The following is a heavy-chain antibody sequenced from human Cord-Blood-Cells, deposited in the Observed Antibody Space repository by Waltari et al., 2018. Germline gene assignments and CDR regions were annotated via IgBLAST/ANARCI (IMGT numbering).Heavy chain of an antibody. Sequence: QVQLVESGGGVVQPGRPLRLSCAASGFTLSSYGMLWVGTAPGKGLEWVAVISYDGSNKYYADSVKDRFTISRDNSKNTLYLQMNSLRAEDTAVYYCAKDGLNSPWWFDPWGQGTLVTVSS. D-gene: IGHD1-7*01. J-gene: IGHJ5*02. V-gene: IGHV3-30*18. CDR3: AKDGLNSPWWFDP. CDR1: GFTLSSYG. CDR2: ISYDGSNK.